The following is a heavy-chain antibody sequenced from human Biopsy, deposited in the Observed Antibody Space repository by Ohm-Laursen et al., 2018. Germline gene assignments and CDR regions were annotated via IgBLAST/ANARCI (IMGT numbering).Heavy chain of an antibody. CDR3: TRGGYYYDSLAYYYWFDP. Sequence: SVKVSCKASGYTFTGYHVHWVRQALGQGLEWMGWINAKTGDTNYAQKFQGRVTMTRDTSISTAYVDLSSLRSDDTAVYYCTRGGYYYDSLAYYYWFDPWGQGTLVTVSS. CDR1: GYTFTGYH. D-gene: IGHD3-22*01. J-gene: IGHJ5*02. V-gene: IGHV1-2*02. CDR2: INAKTGDT.